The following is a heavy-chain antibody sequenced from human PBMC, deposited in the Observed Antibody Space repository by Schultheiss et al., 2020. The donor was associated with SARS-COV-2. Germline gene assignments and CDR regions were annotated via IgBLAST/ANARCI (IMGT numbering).Heavy chain of an antibody. J-gene: IGHJ4*02. CDR3: ARGGTGGSIAVAGPKHLDY. D-gene: IGHD6-19*01. CDR2: INHSGSA. V-gene: IGHV4-30-2*01. Sequence: SQTLSLTCTVSGGSISSGDYYWSWIRQPPGKGLEWIGEINHSGSAYYNPSLKSRVTISVDTSKNQFSLKLSSVTAADTAVYYCARGGTGGSIAVAGPKHLDYWGQGTLVTVSS. CDR1: GGSISSGDYY.